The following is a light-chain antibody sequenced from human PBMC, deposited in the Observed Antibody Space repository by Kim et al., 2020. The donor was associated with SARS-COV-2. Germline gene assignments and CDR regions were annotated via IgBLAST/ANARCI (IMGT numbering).Light chain of an antibody. V-gene: IGKV1-6*01. Sequence: AIQMTQSPSSLSASVGDRVTITCRASQDIGDDLAWYQQKLGKAPNLLIYASSHLQPGVPSRFSASGYGTDFTLTISALQPEDFATYYCLQDYNYPRTFGGGTKVEIK. CDR3: LQDYNYPRT. CDR1: QDIGDD. CDR2: ASS. J-gene: IGKJ4*01.